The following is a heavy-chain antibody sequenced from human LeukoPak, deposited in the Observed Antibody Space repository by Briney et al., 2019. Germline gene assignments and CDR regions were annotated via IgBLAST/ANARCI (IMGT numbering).Heavy chain of an antibody. V-gene: IGHV3-30*18. CDR3: AKIFSFGVVIPWFDP. CDR1: GFTFSSYG. Sequence: GGSLRLSCAASGFTFSSYGMHWVRQAPGKGLEWVAVISYDGSNKYYADSVKGRFTISRDNSKSTLYLQMNSLRAEDTAVYYCAKIFSFGVVIPWFDPWGQGTLVTVSS. J-gene: IGHJ5*02. D-gene: IGHD3-3*01. CDR2: ISYDGSNK.